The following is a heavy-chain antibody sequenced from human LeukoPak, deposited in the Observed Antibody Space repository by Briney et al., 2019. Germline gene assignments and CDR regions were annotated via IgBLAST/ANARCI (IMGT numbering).Heavy chain of an antibody. D-gene: IGHD6-13*01. Sequence: SETLSLTCTVSGGSTSSTSYYWGWIRQPPGKGLEWIGSIFYSGSTYYNPSLKSRVTISVDTSKNHFSLKLSSVTASDTAVYYCARHSSTWNNWFDPWGQGTLVTVSS. J-gene: IGHJ5*02. CDR3: ARHSSTWNNWFDP. CDR2: IFYSGST. CDR1: GGSTSSTSYY. V-gene: IGHV4-39*01.